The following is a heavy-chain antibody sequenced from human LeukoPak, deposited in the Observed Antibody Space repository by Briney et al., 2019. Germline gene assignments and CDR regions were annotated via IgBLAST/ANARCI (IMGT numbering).Heavy chain of an antibody. J-gene: IGHJ4*02. V-gene: IGHV1-18*01. CDR1: GYTFTSYG. CDR3: ARDSVIITMIVVVTSLDY. CDR2: ISAYNGNT. Sequence: ASVKVSCKASGYTFTSYGISWVRQAPGQGLEWMGWISAYNGNTNYAQKLQGRVTMTTDTSTSTAYMELRSLRSDDTAVYYCARDSVIITMIVVVTSLDYWGWGKLVIVSS. D-gene: IGHD3-22*01.